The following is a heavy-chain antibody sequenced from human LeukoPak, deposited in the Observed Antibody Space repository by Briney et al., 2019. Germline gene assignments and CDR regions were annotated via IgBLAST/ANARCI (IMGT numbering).Heavy chain of an antibody. J-gene: IGHJ4*02. CDR2: ISYDGSNK. Sequence: PGGSLRLSCAASGFTFSSYGMHWVRQAPGKGLEWVAVISYDGSNKYYADSVKGRFTISRDNSKNTLYLQMNSLRAEDTAVYYCAKDLVGVLNWGQGTLVTVSS. D-gene: IGHD2-8*02. CDR1: GFTFSSYG. V-gene: IGHV3-30*18. CDR3: AKDLVGVLN.